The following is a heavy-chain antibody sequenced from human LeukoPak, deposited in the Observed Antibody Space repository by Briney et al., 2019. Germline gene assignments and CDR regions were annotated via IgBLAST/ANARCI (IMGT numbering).Heavy chain of an antibody. D-gene: IGHD2-2*01. CDR3: AVLSTSSWFYK. Sequence: GGSLRLSCAASGFTFSSYAMNWVRQAPWKGPEWVSGITYSGDTDYADSVKGRFTISRDNSKNTVHLQMNSLRAEDTAVYYCAVLSTSSWFYKWGQGTLVTVSS. CDR2: ITYSGDT. V-gene: IGHV3-23*01. J-gene: IGHJ5*02. CDR1: GFTFSSYA.